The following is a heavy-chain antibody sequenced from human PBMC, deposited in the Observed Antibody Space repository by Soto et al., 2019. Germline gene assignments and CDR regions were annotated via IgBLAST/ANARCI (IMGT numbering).Heavy chain of an antibody. J-gene: IGHJ3*02. CDR1: GFTFSRYG. V-gene: IGHV3-30*18. CDR3: AKISRELLSFPDAFDI. CDR2: ISYDGSNK. Sequence: QVQLVESGGGVVQPGRSLRLSCAASGFTFSRYGMHWVRQAPGKGLEWVAVISYDGSNKYYADSVKGRFTISRDNSKNTLYLQMNSLRAEDTAVYYCAKISRELLSFPDAFDIWGQGTMVTVSS. D-gene: IGHD1-26*01.